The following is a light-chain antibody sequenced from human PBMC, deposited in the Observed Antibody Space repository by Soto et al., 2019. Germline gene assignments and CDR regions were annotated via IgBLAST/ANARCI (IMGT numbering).Light chain of an antibody. V-gene: IGKV3-11*01. CDR3: QQRSNYRPALT. CDR1: QSVSSY. J-gene: IGKJ3*01. CDR2: DAS. Sequence: EIVLTQSPATLSLSPGERATLSCRASQSVSSYLAWYQQKPGQAPRLLIYDASNRATAIPARFSGSGSGTDFSSTISSGKPEDFAVYYCQQRSNYRPALTFGRGTKVDIK.